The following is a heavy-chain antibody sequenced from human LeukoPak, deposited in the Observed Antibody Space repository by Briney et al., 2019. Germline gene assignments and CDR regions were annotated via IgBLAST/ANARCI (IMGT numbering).Heavy chain of an antibody. V-gene: IGHV4-4*07. CDR1: GGSSSGYY. CDR2: IYVTGST. CDR3: ARDSGTTGEVKFDP. J-gene: IGHJ5*02. D-gene: IGHD1-7*01. Sequence: PSETLSLTCAVYGGSSSGYYWSWIRQPAGKALEWIGRIYVTGSTTYNPSLESRVTMSLDTSKNHFSLKLRSVTAADTAVYYCARDSGTTGEVKFDPWGQGTLVTVSS.